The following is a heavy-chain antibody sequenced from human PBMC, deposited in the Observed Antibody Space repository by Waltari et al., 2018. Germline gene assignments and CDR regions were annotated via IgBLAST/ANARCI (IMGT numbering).Heavy chain of an antibody. CDR1: GDSMSSGNYF. Sequence: QVQLQELGPGLVKPSQTLSLTCTVSGDSMSSGNYFWSWIRQPAGKGLEGIGRVYTTGSTNHNPTLKTRVAISIDTSKNQISLKLASVTAADPAVYYWARDPLNASFGYFDYWGQGALVTVSS. CDR2: VYTTGST. J-gene: IGHJ4*02. V-gene: IGHV4-61*02. D-gene: IGHD3-3*01. CDR3: ARDPLNASFGYFDY.